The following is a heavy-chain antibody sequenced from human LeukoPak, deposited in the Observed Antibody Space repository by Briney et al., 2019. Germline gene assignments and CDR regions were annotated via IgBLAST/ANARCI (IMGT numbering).Heavy chain of an antibody. D-gene: IGHD3-22*01. Sequence: GGSLRLSCAASGLTFRTYAMSWVRQAPGKGLEWVSSISDSGGYTFYADSVKGRFTISRDNSKNTLYLQMGSLRAEDMAVYYCARGAISSGYKKPFDYWGQGTLVTVSS. CDR3: ARGAISSGYKKPFDY. J-gene: IGHJ4*02. CDR1: GLTFRTYA. V-gene: IGHV3-23*01. CDR2: ISDSGGYT.